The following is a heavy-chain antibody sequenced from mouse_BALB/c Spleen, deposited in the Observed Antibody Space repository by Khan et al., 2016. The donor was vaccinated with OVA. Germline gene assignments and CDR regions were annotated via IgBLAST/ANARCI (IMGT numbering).Heavy chain of an antibody. CDR1: GYSFNDYN. V-gene: IGHV1S135*01. CDR3: ARTDYYGSSYYFDY. CDR2: IDPYNGGT. J-gene: IGHJ2*01. D-gene: IGHD1-1*01. Sequence: VQLKQSGPELVKPGASVKVSCKASGYSFNDYNMFWVKQSHGKSLEWIGYIDPYNGGTSYNQKFKGKATLTVDKSSSTAFMHLSSLTSEDSAVFYCARTDYYGSSYYFDYWGQGTTLTVSS.